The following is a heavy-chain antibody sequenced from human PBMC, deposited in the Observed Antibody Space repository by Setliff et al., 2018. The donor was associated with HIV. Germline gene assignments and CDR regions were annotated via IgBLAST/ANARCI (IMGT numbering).Heavy chain of an antibody. CDR2: ITPIFGTA. CDR3: ATSSLITLEYYMDV. V-gene: IGHV1-69*06. CDR1: GGTFNSYA. J-gene: IGHJ6*03. D-gene: IGHD3-10*01. Sequence: SVKVSCKASGGTFNSYAISWVRQAPGQGLEWMGRITPIFGTANYAQKFQGRVTITADKSTSTAYMELSSLRSEDTAVYYCATSSLITLEYYMDVWGKGTTVTVSS.